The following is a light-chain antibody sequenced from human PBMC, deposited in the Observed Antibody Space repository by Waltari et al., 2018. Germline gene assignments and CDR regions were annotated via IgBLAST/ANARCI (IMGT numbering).Light chain of an antibody. CDR3: QQRSNWTLT. CDR2: DAS. Sequence: EIVLTQSPATLSLSPGARATLSCRASQSVSSYLAWYQQKPGQAPRLLIYDASNRATGIPARFSGSGSGTDFTLTISSLEPEDFAVYYCQQRSNWTLTFGQGTKLEIK. J-gene: IGKJ2*01. V-gene: IGKV3-11*01. CDR1: QSVSSY.